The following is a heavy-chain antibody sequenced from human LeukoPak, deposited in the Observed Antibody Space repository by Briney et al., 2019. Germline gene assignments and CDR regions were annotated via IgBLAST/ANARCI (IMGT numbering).Heavy chain of an antibody. V-gene: IGHV3-11*01. J-gene: IGHJ6*03. D-gene: IGHD2-15*01. CDR1: GFTFSDYN. CDR2: ISRSGSTK. Sequence: EGSLRLSCAASGFTFSDYNMRWLRQAPGKGLEWVSSISRSGSTKYYADSVKGRFTISRDNAKNSLFLQMNSLRAEDTAVYYCARVLRYCSGGNCYSGGLGYMDVWGKGTTVTISS. CDR3: ARVLRYCSGGNCYSGGLGYMDV.